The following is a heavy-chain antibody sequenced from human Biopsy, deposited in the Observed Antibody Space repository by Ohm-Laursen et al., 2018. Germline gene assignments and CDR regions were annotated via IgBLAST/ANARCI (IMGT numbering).Heavy chain of an antibody. CDR1: GDSITTYY. D-gene: IGHD3-10*01. CDR2: IYYRGNT. Sequence: SETLSLTCPVSGDSITTYYWNWIRQAPGKGLEWIGNIYYRGNTNYSPSLKSRVTISLDTSKNQFSLKLNSVTATDTAVHYCARRLPLRGYAFDVWGQGTLVTVSS. J-gene: IGHJ3*01. V-gene: IGHV4-59*08. CDR3: ARRLPLRGYAFDV.